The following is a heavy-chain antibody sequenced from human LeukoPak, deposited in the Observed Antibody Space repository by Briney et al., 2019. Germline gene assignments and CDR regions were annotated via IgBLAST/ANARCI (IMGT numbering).Heavy chain of an antibody. D-gene: IGHD3-10*01. CDR3: AREAMVRGVIDY. CDR1: GGSISSYY. V-gene: IGHV4-59*12. Sequence: SETLSLTCTVSGGSISSYYWSWIRQPPGKGLEWIGYIYYSGSTNYNPSLKSRVTISVDTSKNQFSLKLSSVTAADTAVYYCAREAMVRGVIDYWGQGTLVTVSS. CDR2: IYYSGST. J-gene: IGHJ4*02.